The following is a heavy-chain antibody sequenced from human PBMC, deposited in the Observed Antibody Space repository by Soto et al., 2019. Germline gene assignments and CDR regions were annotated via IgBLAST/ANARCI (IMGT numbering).Heavy chain of an antibody. V-gene: IGHV3-33*01. CDR3: ARAGRASLWFGNDY. Sequence: LRLSCAASGFTFSSYGMHWVRQAPGKGLEWVAVIWYDGSNKYYADSVKGRFTISRDNSKNTLYLQMNSLRAEDTAVYYCARAGRASLWFGNDYWGQGTLVTVSS. D-gene: IGHD3-10*01. CDR1: GFTFSSYG. J-gene: IGHJ4*02. CDR2: IWYDGSNK.